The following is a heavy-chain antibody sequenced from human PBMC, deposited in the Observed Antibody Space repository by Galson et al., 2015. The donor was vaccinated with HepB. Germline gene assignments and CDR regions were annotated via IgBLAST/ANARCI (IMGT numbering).Heavy chain of an antibody. V-gene: IGHV3-11*04. CDR2: ISTDSSTI. Sequence: SLRLSCAASGFTFSDYYMSWIRQAPGKGLEWLSYISTDSSTIYYADSVKGRFTISRDNAKNSLFLQINGLRAEDTAVYYCARVADADYGDHTHFDSWGQGTLVTVSS. CDR1: GFTFSDYY. D-gene: IGHD4-17*01. CDR3: ARVADADYGDHTHFDS. J-gene: IGHJ4*02.